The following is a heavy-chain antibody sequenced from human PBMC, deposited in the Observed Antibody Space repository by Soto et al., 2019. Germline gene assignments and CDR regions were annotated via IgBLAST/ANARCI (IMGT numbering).Heavy chain of an antibody. CDR2: FYPGDSDI. CDR3: ARGVKRGSPLYGMDV. V-gene: IGHV5-51*01. Sequence: GESLKISCVGSGYSFTTYWVAWVRQMPGKGLEWMGLFYPGDSDITYSPSFQGQVTISGDKSITTAYLQWSSLKASDTAIYYCARGVKRGSPLYGMDVRGQGTTVTVSS. CDR1: GYSFTTYW. J-gene: IGHJ6*02. D-gene: IGHD1-26*01.